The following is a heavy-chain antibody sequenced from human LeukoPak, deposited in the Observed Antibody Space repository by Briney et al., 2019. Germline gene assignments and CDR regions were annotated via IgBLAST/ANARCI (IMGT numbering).Heavy chain of an antibody. CDR2: IIPIFGTA. CDR3: VRDRDGSSYNWFDP. V-gene: IGHV1-69*05. Sequence: ASVKVSCKASGGTFSSYAISWVRQAPGQGLEWMGGIIPIFGTANYAQKFQGRVTITTDESTSTAYMELSSLRSEDTAVYYCVRDRDGSSYNWFDPWGQGTLVTVSS. D-gene: IGHD1-26*01. J-gene: IGHJ5*02. CDR1: GGTFSSYA.